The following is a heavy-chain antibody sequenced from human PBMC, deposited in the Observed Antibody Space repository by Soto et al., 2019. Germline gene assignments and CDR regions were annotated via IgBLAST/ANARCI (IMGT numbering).Heavy chain of an antibody. D-gene: IGHD4-17*01. CDR3: AGAVTTYGTQQNWFDP. CDR1: GGTFSSYA. Sequence: GASVKVSCKASGGTFSSYAISWVRQAPGQGLEWMGGIIPIFGTANYAQKFQGRVTITADESPRTAYMELSSLRSEDTAVYYCAGAVTTYGTQQNWFDPWGQGTLVTVSS. CDR2: IIPIFGTA. J-gene: IGHJ5*02. V-gene: IGHV1-69*13.